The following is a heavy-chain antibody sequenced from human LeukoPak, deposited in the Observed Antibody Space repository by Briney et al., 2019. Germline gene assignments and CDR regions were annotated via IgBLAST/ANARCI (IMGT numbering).Heavy chain of an antibody. J-gene: IGHJ5*02. Sequence: SETLFLTCTVSGGSISSYYWSWIRQPAGKGLEWIGRIYTSGSTNYNPSLKSRVTMSVDTSKNQFSLKLSSVTAADTAVYYCARVLRTYNWFDPWGQGTLVTVSS. D-gene: IGHD3-16*01. CDR3: ARVLRTYNWFDP. V-gene: IGHV4-4*07. CDR2: IYTSGST. CDR1: GGSISSYY.